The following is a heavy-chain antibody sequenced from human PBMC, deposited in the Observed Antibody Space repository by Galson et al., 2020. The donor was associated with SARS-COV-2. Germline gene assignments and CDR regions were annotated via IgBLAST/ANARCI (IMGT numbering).Heavy chain of an antibody. D-gene: IGHD2-15*01. CDR3: AHRGYCSGGSCSWGWFDP. V-gene: IGHV2-5*02. CDR2: IYWDADK. J-gene: IGHJ5*02. CDR1: GFSLSTSGVG. Sequence: SGPTLVQPTQTLTLTCPFSGFSLSTSGVGVGWIRQPPGKALDWLALIYWDADKRYSPSLKSRLTITKDTSKNQVVLTMTNMDPVDTATYYCAHRGYCSGGSCSWGWFDPWGQGTLVTVSS.